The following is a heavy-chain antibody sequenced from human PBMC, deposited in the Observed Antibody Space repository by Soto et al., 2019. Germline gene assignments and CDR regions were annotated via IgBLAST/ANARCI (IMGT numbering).Heavy chain of an antibody. Sequence: EVQLVESGGGLVQPGGSLKLSCAASGFTFGASVMQWVRQASGKGLEWLGRIGSKGETYTTAYAASVKGRFTISRDDSKNTAYQQMNRLESEDTAVYYCSRDDSDWFFNWGRVALVTDSS. CDR1: GFTFGASV. CDR3: SRDDSDWFFN. D-gene: IGHD3-9*01. J-gene: IGHJ4*02. CDR2: IGSKGETYTT. V-gene: IGHV3-73*01.